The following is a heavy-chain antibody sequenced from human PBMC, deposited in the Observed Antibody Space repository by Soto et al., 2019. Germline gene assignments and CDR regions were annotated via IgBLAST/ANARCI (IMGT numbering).Heavy chain of an antibody. D-gene: IGHD5-18*01. CDR2: IIPIFGTA. Sequence: QVQLVQSGAEVKKPGSSVKVSCKASGGTFSSYAISWVRQAPGQGLEWMGGIIPIFGTANYAQKFQGRVTITADDSTSTAYMELSSLRSEDTAVYYCASPRGIQLWLAFDYWGQGTLVTVSS. J-gene: IGHJ4*02. V-gene: IGHV1-69*12. CDR1: GGTFSSYA. CDR3: ASPRGIQLWLAFDY.